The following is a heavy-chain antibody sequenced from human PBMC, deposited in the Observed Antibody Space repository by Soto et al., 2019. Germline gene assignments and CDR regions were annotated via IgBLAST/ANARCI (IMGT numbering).Heavy chain of an antibody. CDR1: GDSVSSNSAA. CDR2: TYYRSKWYN. D-gene: IGHD2-8*01. J-gene: IGHJ3*02. V-gene: IGHV6-1*01. Sequence: SQTLSLTCAISGDSVSSNSAAWNWIRQSPSRGLEWLGRTYYRSKWYNDYAVSVKSRITINPDTSKNQFSLQLNSVTPEDTAVYYCARGYCTNGVCYATDAFDIWGQGTMVTVSS. CDR3: ARGYCTNGVCYATDAFDI.